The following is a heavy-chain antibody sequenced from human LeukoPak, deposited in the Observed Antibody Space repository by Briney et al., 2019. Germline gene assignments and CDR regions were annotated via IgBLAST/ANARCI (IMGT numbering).Heavy chain of an antibody. CDR3: ARHLHYYGSGNYYYYFYAMDV. CDR2: IWYDGSNK. V-gene: IGHV3-33*01. Sequence: GGSLRLSCAASGFTFSSYGMHRVRQAPGKGLEWVAVIWYDGSNKYYADSVKGRFTISRDNSKNTLYLQMNSLRADDTAVYYCARHLHYYGSGNYYYYFYAMDVWGQGTTVTVSS. CDR1: GFTFSSYG. D-gene: IGHD3-10*01. J-gene: IGHJ6*02.